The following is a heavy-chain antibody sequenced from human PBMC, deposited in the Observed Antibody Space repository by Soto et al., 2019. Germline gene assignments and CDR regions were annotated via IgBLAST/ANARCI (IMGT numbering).Heavy chain of an antibody. CDR3: ARERGIGSDCWECVDY. CDR1: GFTFSRYW. J-gene: IGHJ4*02. D-gene: IGHD2-21*01. Sequence: VGSLRLSCEASGFTFSRYWMTWVRQAPGKGLEWVANIKEDGSEKNYVDSVEGRFTISRDSAKNTLYLQMNSVRVEDTAVYYCARERGIGSDCWECVDYWGRGTLVTVS. V-gene: IGHV3-7*01. CDR2: IKEDGSEK.